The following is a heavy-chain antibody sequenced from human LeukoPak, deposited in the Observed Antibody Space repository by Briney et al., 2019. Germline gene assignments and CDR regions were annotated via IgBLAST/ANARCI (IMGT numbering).Heavy chain of an antibody. Sequence: GGFLRLSCAASGFTVSSNYMSWVRQAPGKGLEWVSVIYSGGSTYYADSVKGRFTISRDNSKNTLYLQMNSLRAEDTAVYYCATRRGCSSTSCYYYGMDVWGQGTTVTVSS. CDR1: GFTVSSNY. J-gene: IGHJ6*02. D-gene: IGHD2-2*01. V-gene: IGHV3-66*01. CDR2: IYSGGST. CDR3: ATRRGCSSTSCYYYGMDV.